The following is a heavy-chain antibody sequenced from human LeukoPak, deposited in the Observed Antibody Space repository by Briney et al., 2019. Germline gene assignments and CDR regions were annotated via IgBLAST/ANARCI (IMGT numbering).Heavy chain of an antibody. V-gene: IGHV3-23*01. D-gene: IGHD5-24*01. J-gene: IGHJ4*02. CDR1: GFTFSCYT. CDR3: AKDDAWLQYND. CDR2: ISPSGDIK. Sequence: GGSLRLSCAASGFTFSCYTMNWVRQAPGKGLEWVSGISPSGDIKYYVDSVKGRFTVSRDNSKNTLYLQINSLRDEDTAVYYCAKDDAWLQYNDWGQGTLVTVSS.